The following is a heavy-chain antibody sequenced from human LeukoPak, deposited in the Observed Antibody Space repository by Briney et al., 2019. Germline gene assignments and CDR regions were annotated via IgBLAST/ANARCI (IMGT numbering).Heavy chain of an antibody. Sequence: KGSGPTLVNPTQTLTLTCTFSGFSLSTSGVGVGWIRQPPGKAPEWLALIYWNDDKRYSPSLKSRLTITKDTSKNQVVLTMTNMDPVDTATYYCARGISLGYCSGGSCYDSGPDYWGQGTLVTVSS. V-gene: IGHV2-5*01. CDR3: ARGISLGYCSGGSCYDSGPDY. J-gene: IGHJ4*02. CDR1: GFSLSTSGVG. CDR2: IYWNDDK. D-gene: IGHD2-15*01.